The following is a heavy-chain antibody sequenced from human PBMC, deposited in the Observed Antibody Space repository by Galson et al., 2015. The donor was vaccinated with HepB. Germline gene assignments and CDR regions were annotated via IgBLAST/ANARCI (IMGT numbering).Heavy chain of an antibody. CDR3: ARSIPVAGTDGKYFQH. J-gene: IGHJ1*01. D-gene: IGHD6-19*01. V-gene: IGHV3-7*01. Sequence: SLRLSCAASGFTFNTYWMSWVRQAPGKGLEWVANIKRDGSEKYYVDSVKGRFTISRDNAKNSLYLQMNSLRAEDTAVYYCARSIPVAGTDGKYFQHWGQGTLVTVSS. CDR1: GFTFNTYW. CDR2: IKRDGSEK.